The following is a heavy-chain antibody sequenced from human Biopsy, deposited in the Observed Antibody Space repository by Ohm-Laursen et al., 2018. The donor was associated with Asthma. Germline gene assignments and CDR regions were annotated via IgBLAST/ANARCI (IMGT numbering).Heavy chain of an antibody. V-gene: IGHV3-30*03. CDR3: ARSPYAGDYPFNS. CDR1: GFTFTSYG. D-gene: IGHD4-17*01. CDR2: ISYDGSNK. Sequence: SLRLSCTASGFTFTSYGMHWVRQAPGKGLEWVAVISYDGSNKYYADSVKGRFTISRDNSKNTLYLQMNSLRAEDTAMYYCARSPYAGDYPFNSWGQGTLLTVSS. J-gene: IGHJ4*02.